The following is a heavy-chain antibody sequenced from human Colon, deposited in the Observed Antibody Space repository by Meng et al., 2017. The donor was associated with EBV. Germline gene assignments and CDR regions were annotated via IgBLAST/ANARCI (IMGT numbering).Heavy chain of an antibody. D-gene: IGHD2-2*01. J-gene: IGHJ4*02. V-gene: IGHV4-30-4*08. CDR3: ARGELLWDY. CDR2: MDYRGST. CDR1: GGSISSGGYY. Sequence: QVQLQESGPGLVKPSXXXXLTCTVSGGSISSGGYYWSWIRQHPGKGLEWIGYMDYRGSTFYNPSLKSRVTISVDTSKNQFSLKLSSVTAADTAVYFCARGELLWDYWGQGTMVTVYS.